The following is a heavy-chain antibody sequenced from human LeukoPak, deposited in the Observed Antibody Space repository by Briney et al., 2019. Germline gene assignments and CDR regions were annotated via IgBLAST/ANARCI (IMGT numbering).Heavy chain of an antibody. Sequence: SETLSLTCTVSGYSISTGYYWGWIRQTPGKGLEWIGNIYHSGSTYYNPSLKSRVTIAVDTSKNQFSLKLNSVTAADTAVYYCARDPSFPGLFDSWGQGTLVTVSS. CDR1: GYSISTGYY. CDR3: ARDPSFPGLFDS. D-gene: IGHD3-16*01. J-gene: IGHJ4*02. CDR2: IYHSGST. V-gene: IGHV4-38-2*02.